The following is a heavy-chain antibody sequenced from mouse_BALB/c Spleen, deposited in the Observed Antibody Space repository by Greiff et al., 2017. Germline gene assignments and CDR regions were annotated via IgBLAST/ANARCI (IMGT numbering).Heavy chain of an antibody. V-gene: IGHV5-6-5*01. D-gene: IGHD2-4*01. J-gene: IGHJ1*01. CDR3: ARGRYYDYDGWYFDV. CDR1: GFTFSSYA. CDR2: ISSGGST. Sequence: EVKLEESGGGLVKPGGSLKLSCAASGFTFSSYAMSWVRQTPEKRLEWVASISSGGSTYYPDSVKGRFTISRDNARNILYLQMSSLRSEDTAMYYCARGRYYDYDGWYFDVWGAGTTVTVSS.